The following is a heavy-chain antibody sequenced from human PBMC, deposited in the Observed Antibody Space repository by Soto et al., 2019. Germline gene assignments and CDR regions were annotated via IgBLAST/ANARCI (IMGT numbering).Heavy chain of an antibody. Sequence: EVQLVESGGGLVKPGGSLRLSCAASGFTFSSYSMNWVRQAPGKGLEWVSSISSSSSYIYYADSVKGRFTISRDNAKNSLYLQMNSLRAEDTAVYYCARERWPTQRGPFDYWGKRTLVTVYS. CDR3: ARERWPTQRGPFDY. V-gene: IGHV3-21*01. D-gene: IGHD2-15*01. CDR1: GFTFSSYS. J-gene: IGHJ4*02. CDR2: ISSSSSYI.